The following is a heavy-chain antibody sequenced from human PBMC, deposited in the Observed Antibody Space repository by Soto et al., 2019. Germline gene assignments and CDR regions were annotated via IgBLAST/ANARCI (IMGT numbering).Heavy chain of an antibody. V-gene: IGHV4-59*08. Sequence: QVQLQESGPGLVKPSETLSLTCSVSGGSISGYYWSWIRQPPGKGLEWIGYIYYSGSTSYNPSLKRGITMSVDTSKCQFSLRPSSVTAADTAVYYCARHETGRDYMDAWGKGTTVIVSS. CDR1: GGSISGYY. CDR3: ARHETGRDYMDA. CDR2: IYYSGST. J-gene: IGHJ6*03. D-gene: IGHD1-26*01.